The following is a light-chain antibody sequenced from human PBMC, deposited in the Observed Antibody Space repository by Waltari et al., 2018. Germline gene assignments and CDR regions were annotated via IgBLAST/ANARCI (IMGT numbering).Light chain of an antibody. V-gene: IGLV1-47*01. CDR3: AAWDDSRSVV. CDR2: DSD. CDR1: SSNIGNNH. Sequence: QSLLTQSPSASGTPGQRVSISCSRSSSNIGNNHLYWYQHFPGTAPRLPIYDSDRRPSGVPERFSASKSGTSASLAISGLRSEDEADYYCAAWDDSRSVVFGGGTRLTVL. J-gene: IGLJ2*01.